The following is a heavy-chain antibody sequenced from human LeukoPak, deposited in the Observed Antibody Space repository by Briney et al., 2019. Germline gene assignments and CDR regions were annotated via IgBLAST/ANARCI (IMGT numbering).Heavy chain of an antibody. CDR1: GLTVSRTH. V-gene: IGHV3-66*02. CDR3: ARAQGSSAYYCDH. CDR2: IYSGGYT. D-gene: IGHD3-16*01. J-gene: IGHJ4*02. Sequence: PGGSLRLSCAVSGLTVSRTHMSWVRQAPGKGLEGVSVIYSGGYTYYADSVRGRFTISRDNSKNTVYLQMNSLKTEDTAVYYCARAQGSSAYYCDHWGQGALVTASS.